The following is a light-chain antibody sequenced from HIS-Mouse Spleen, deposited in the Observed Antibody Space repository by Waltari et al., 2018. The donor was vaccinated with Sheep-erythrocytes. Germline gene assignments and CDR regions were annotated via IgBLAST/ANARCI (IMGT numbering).Light chain of an antibody. Sequence: EIVLTQSPATLSLSPGERATLSCRASQIVSSYLAWYQQKPGQAPRLFIYDASNRATGIPARFSGSGSGTDFTLTISSLEPEDFAVYYCQQRSNWPPTFGQGTKVEIK. CDR3: QQRSNWPPT. CDR2: DAS. V-gene: IGKV3-11*01. CDR1: QIVSSY. J-gene: IGKJ1*01.